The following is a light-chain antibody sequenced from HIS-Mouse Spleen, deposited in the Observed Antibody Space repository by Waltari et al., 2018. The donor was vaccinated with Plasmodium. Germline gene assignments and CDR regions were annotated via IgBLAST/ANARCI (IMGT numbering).Light chain of an antibody. Sequence: SYELTPPPSVSVSPGQTARLTCSGDALPKKYAYWSQQKSGQAPVLVIYEDSKRPSGIPERFSGSSSGTMATLTISGAQVEDEADYYCYSTDSSGNHRVFGGGTKLTVL. CDR3: YSTDSSGNHRV. CDR1: ALPKKY. V-gene: IGLV3-10*01. CDR2: EDS. J-gene: IGLJ3*02.